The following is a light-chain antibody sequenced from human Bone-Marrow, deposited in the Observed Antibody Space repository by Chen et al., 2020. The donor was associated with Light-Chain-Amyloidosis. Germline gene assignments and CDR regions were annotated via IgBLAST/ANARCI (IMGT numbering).Light chain of an antibody. CDR3: QAWDSSTVV. V-gene: IGLV3-1*01. Sequence: SYELTQPPSVSVSPGQSATIPCPGEALADKYVCWYQQRPGLSPVLVIYRDTKRPSDIPDRFSASNFGNVATLTISGTQSIDEADYYCQAWDSSTVVFGGGTKLTVL. CDR2: RDT. CDR1: ALADKY. J-gene: IGLJ2*01.